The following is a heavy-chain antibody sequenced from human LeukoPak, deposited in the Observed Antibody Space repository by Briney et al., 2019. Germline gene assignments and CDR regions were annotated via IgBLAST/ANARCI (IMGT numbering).Heavy chain of an antibody. CDR1: GFTFSSYA. D-gene: IGHD3-3*01. Sequence: GGSLRLSCAASGFTFSSYAMSWVRQTPGKGLEWVSAISGSGGSTYYADSVKGRFTISRDNSKNTLFLQMNSLRAEDTAPYYCAKSVAIYFYYGLDVLGQGTTVAVSS. CDR2: ISGSGGST. V-gene: IGHV3-23*01. J-gene: IGHJ6*02. CDR3: AKSVAIYFYYGLDV.